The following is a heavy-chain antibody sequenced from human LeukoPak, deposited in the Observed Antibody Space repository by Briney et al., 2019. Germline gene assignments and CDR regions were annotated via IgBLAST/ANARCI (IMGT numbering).Heavy chain of an antibody. J-gene: IGHJ4*02. CDR3: AKIPHYQLLLYYFDY. CDR2: IKEDGSET. CDR1: GFIFKKYW. V-gene: IGHV3-7*03. Sequence: HPGESLRLSCVASGFIFKKYWMNWVRQVPGKGLECLANIKEDGSETYYADSVKGRFTISRDNPKNTLYLQMNSLRAEDTAVYYCAKIPHYQLLLYYFDYWGQGTLVTVSS. D-gene: IGHD2-2*01.